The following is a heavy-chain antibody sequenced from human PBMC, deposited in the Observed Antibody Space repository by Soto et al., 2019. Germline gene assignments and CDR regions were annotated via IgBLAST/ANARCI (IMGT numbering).Heavy chain of an antibody. CDR1: GGSFSGYY. CDR3: ARGFPDGSGSYARYYGMDV. D-gene: IGHD3-10*01. V-gene: IGHV4-34*01. CDR2: INHSGST. Sequence: SETLSLTCAVYGGSFSGYYWSWIRQPPGKGLEWIGEINHSGSTNYNPSLKSRVTISVDTSKNQFSLKLSSVTAAATAVYYCARGFPDGSGSYARYYGMDVWGQGTTVTVSS. J-gene: IGHJ6*02.